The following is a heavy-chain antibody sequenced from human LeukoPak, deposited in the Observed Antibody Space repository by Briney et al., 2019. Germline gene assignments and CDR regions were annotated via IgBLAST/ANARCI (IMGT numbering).Heavy chain of an antibody. Sequence: TPSETLSLTCAVYGGSFSGYYWSWIRQPPGKGLEWIGEINHSGSTNYNPSLKSRVTISVDTSKNQFSLKLSSVTAADTAVYYCARGAWIQLWFVYWGQGTLVTVSS. V-gene: IGHV4-34*01. J-gene: IGHJ4*02. D-gene: IGHD5-18*01. CDR1: GGSFSGYY. CDR2: INHSGST. CDR3: ARGAWIQLWFVY.